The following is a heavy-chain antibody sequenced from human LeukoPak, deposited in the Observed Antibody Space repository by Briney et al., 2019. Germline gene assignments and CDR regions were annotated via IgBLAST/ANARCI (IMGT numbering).Heavy chain of an antibody. V-gene: IGHV3-30*18. J-gene: IGHJ4*02. CDR1: GFTFSSYG. CDR2: ISYDGSNK. CDR3: AKLYRSGSFDY. Sequence: GGSLTLSCAASGFTFSSYGMHWVRQAPGKGLEWVAVISYDGSNKYYADSVKGRFTISIDNSKNTLYLQMKSLRAEDTAVYYCAKLYRSGSFDYWGQGTLVSVSS. D-gene: IGHD6-19*01.